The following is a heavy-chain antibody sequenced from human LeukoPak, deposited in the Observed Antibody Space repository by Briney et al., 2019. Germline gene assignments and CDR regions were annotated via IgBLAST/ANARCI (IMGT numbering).Heavy chain of an antibody. CDR2: ISSSSSTI. V-gene: IGHV3-48*01. D-gene: IGHD6-13*01. J-gene: IGHJ4*02. CDR1: GFTFSSYS. Sequence: GGSLRLSCAASGFTFSSYSMNWVRQAPGKGLEWVSYISSSSSTIYYADSVKGRFTISRDNAKNSLYLQMNSLRAEDTAVYYCARGSYPGIAAGLAGYWGQGALVTVSS. CDR3: ARGSYPGIAAGLAGY.